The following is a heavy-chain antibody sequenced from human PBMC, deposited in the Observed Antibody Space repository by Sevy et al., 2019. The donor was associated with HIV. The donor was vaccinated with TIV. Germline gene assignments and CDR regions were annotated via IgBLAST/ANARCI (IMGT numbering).Heavy chain of an antibody. Sequence: SETLSLTCAVSGYSISSGYYGGWIRQPPVKGLEWIGNIYHSGRTYNNPSLKSRVTMSVDTSKNQFSLKLSSVTAADTAVYYCARGEYYVTSGYTYYFDYWGQRTLVTVSS. CDR3: ARGEYYVTSGYTYYFDY. J-gene: IGHJ4*02. CDR1: GYSISSGYY. D-gene: IGHD3-22*01. V-gene: IGHV4-38-2*01. CDR2: IYHSGRT.